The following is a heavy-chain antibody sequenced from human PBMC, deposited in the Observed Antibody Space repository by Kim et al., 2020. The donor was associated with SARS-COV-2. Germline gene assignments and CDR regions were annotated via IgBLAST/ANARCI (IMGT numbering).Heavy chain of an antibody. CDR3: ARQDRRRTIFGVVIIGWFDP. CDR2: IYYSGST. Sequence: SETLSLTCTVSGGSISSSSYYWGWIRQPPGKGLEWIGSIYYSGSTYYNPSLKSRVTISVDTSKNQFSLKLSSVTAADTAVYYCARQDRRRTIFGVVIIGWFDPWGQGTLVTVSS. V-gene: IGHV4-39*01. D-gene: IGHD3-3*01. J-gene: IGHJ5*02. CDR1: GGSISSSSYY.